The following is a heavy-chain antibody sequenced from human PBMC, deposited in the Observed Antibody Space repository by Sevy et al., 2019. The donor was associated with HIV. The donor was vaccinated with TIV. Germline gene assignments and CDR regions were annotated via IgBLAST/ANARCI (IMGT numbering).Heavy chain of an antibody. J-gene: IGHJ3*01. V-gene: IGHV3-33*01. Sequence: GGSLRLSCVASGFTFSTYGMHWVRQAPGKGLEWVAVIWYNGINKYYADSVKGRFTIFRDNSRNTLDLQMNSLTVEDTAVYYCARARGPFDAFDFWGQGTMVTVSS. CDR3: ARARGPFDAFDF. CDR1: GFTFSTYG. D-gene: IGHD3-10*01. CDR2: IWYNGINK.